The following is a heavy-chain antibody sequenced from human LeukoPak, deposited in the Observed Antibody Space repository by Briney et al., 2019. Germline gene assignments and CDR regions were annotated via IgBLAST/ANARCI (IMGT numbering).Heavy chain of an antibody. D-gene: IGHD3-10*01. CDR2: IIPIFGTA. CDR1: GYTFTSYY. CDR3: ARDLKLYYYGSGPIGGMDV. V-gene: IGHV1-69*13. Sequence: EASVKVSCKASGYTFTSYYMHWVRQAPGQGLEWMGGIIPIFGTANYAQKFQGRVTITADESTSTAYMELSSLRSEDTAVYYCARDLKLYYYGSGPIGGMDVWGQGTTVTVSS. J-gene: IGHJ6*02.